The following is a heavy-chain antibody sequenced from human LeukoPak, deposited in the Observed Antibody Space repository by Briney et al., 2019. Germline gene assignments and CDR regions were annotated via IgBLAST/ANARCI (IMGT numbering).Heavy chain of an antibody. V-gene: IGHV3-23*01. CDR1: GFTFSSYA. J-gene: IGHJ3*02. CDR2: ISGSGGST. D-gene: IGHD2-8*02. CDR3: ARDDVTTNGGVIADSRLFDI. Sequence: GGSLRLSCAASGFTFSSYAMSWVRQAPGKGLEWVSAISGSGGSTYHADSVKGRFTISRDNAKNSVYLQMNSLRGEDTAVYYCARDDVTTNGGVIADSRLFDIWGQGTMVTVSS.